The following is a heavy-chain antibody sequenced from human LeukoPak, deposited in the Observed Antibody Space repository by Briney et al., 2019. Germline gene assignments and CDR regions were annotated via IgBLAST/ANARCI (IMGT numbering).Heavy chain of an antibody. CDR1: GFTFSSYA. J-gene: IGHJ4*02. Sequence: GGSLRLSCAASGFTFSSYAMSWVRQAPGKGLEWVSAISGSGGSTYYADSVKGRFTISRDNSKNTLYLQMNSLRAEDTAVYYCARGTTVIEATIGYWGQGTLVTVSS. CDR3: ARGTTVIEATIGY. V-gene: IGHV3-23*01. CDR2: ISGSGGST. D-gene: IGHD5-12*01.